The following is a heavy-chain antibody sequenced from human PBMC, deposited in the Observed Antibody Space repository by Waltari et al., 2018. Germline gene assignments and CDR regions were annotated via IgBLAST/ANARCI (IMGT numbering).Heavy chain of an antibody. CDR3: ARSSSGSYSRVAYYYGMDV. V-gene: IGHV4-59*08. Sequence: QVQLQESGPGLVKPSETLSLTCTVSGGSISSYYWSWIRQPPGKGLEWIGYNYYRGSTNYNPPLKSRVTISVDTSQNQFPLKLSSVTAADTAVYYCARSSSGSYSRVAYYYGMDVWGQGTTVTVSS. D-gene: IGHD1-26*01. CDR2: NYYRGST. CDR1: GGSISSYY. J-gene: IGHJ6*02.